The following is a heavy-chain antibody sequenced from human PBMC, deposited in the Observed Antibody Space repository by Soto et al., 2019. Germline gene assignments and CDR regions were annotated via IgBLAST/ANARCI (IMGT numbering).Heavy chain of an antibody. V-gene: IGHV3-11*01. D-gene: IGHD3-22*01. CDR3: ARDTAFVASGLFDP. CDR2: ISDSATTT. J-gene: IGHJ5*02. Sequence: SLRLSCAASXFTFSDYYMTWIRQAPGKGLEWVSHISDSATTTHYADSVKGRFTISRDNAKKSLYLQMNSLRAEDTAVYFCARDTAFVASGLFDPWGQGTLVTVSS. CDR1: XFTFSDYY.